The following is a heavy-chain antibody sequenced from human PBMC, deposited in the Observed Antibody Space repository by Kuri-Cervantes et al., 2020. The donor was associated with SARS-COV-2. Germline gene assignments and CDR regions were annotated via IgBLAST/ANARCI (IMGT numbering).Heavy chain of an antibody. Sequence: GESLKISCAATGFSFSSYAMHWVRQAPGKGLEWVAVISYDGSNKYYADSVKGRFTISRDNSKNTLYLQMNSLRAEDTAVYYCARPPSPLSSGYNDAFDIRGQGTMVTVSS. CDR3: ARPPSPLSSGYNDAFDI. CDR2: ISYDGSNK. V-gene: IGHV3-30-3*01. CDR1: GFSFSSYA. D-gene: IGHD3-22*01. J-gene: IGHJ3*02.